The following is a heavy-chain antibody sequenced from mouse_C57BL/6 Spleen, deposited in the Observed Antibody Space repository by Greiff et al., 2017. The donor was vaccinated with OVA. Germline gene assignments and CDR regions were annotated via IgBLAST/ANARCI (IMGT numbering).Heavy chain of an antibody. CDR3: ARAPFLLRYFDV. CDR1: GYSITSGYD. Sequence: EVKLVESGPGMVKPSQSLSLTCTVTGYSITSGYDWHWIRHFPGNKLEWMGYISYSGSTNYNPSLKSRISITHDTSKNHFFLKLNSVTTEDTATYYCARAPFLLRYFDVWGTGTTVTVSS. J-gene: IGHJ1*03. D-gene: IGHD2-10*01. CDR2: ISYSGST. V-gene: IGHV3-1*01.